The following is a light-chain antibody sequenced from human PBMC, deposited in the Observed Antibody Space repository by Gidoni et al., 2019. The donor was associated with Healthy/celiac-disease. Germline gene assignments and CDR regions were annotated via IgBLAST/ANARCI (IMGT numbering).Light chain of an antibody. CDR2: DAS. CDR1: QSVSSY. J-gene: IGKJ3*01. V-gene: IGKV3-11*01. Sequence: ELVLTQSPATLSLSPGERATLSCRARQSVSSYLAWYQQKPGQAPRLLNYDASNRATGIPARFSGSGSGTDFTLTISSLEAEDFAVYYCQQRSNWPLTFGPGTKVDIK. CDR3: QQRSNWPLT.